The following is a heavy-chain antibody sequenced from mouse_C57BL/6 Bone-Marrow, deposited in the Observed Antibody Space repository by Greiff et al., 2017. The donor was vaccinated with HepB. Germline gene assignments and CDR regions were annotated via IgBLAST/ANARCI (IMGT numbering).Heavy chain of an antibody. V-gene: IGHV1-18*01. CDR3: ARWATSATGFDV. Sequence: EVQLQQSGPELVKPGASVKIPCKASGYTFTDYNMDWVKQSHGKSLEWIGDINPNNGGTIYNQKFKGKATLTVDKSSSTAYMELRSLTSEDTAVYYCARWATSATGFDVWGTGTTVTVAS. J-gene: IGHJ1*03. CDR1: GYTFTDYN. CDR2: INPNNGGT. D-gene: IGHD3-1*01.